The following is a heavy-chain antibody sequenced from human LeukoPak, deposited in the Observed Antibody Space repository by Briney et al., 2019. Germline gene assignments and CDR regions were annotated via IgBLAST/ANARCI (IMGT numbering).Heavy chain of an antibody. V-gene: IGHV4-61*08. CDR3: ARVRRQNYYDFWSGYVPPDYFDY. Sequence: SETLSLTCTVSGGSISSGGYYWSWIRQHPGKGLEWIGYIYYSGSTNYNPSLKSRVTISVDTSKNQFSLKLSSVTAADTAVYYCARVRRQNYYDFWSGYVPPDYFDYWGQGTLVTVSS. CDR2: IYYSGST. D-gene: IGHD3-3*01. J-gene: IGHJ4*02. CDR1: GGSISSGGYY.